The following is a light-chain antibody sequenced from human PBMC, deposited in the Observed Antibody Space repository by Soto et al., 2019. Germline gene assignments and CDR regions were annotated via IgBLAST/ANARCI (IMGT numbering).Light chain of an antibody. Sequence: EIVLTQSPATLSLSPGERATLSCRASQSVSSYLAWYQQKPGQAPRLLIYDASNRATGIPARFSGSGSGTDFTLTINSLEPEDFAVYYCQQRSNWPRYTFGQGTKLESK. J-gene: IGKJ2*01. V-gene: IGKV3-11*01. CDR2: DAS. CDR1: QSVSSY. CDR3: QQRSNWPRYT.